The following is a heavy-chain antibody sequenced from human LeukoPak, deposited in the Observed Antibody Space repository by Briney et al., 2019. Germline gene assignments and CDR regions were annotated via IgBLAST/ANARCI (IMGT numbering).Heavy chain of an antibody. V-gene: IGHV6-1*01. J-gene: IGHJ4*02. Sequence: SQTLSLTCAISGDTLSSNRAAWTSVRQSPSRGLEWLGRTYYRSKLYNDYAVSVKSRITINPDTSKNQFSLQLNSVTPEDTAVYYCARAYYYGSGSYLGYYFDYWGQGTLVTASS. CDR2: TYYRSKLYN. CDR3: ARAYYYGSGSYLGYYFDY. CDR1: GDTLSSNRAA. D-gene: IGHD3-10*01.